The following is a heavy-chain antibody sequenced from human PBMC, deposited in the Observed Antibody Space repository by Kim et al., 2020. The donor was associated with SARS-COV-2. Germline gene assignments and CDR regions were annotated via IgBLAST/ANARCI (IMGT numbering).Heavy chain of an antibody. CDR2: ISGSGGST. CDR3: AKVRSGWYPTEIDAFDI. CDR1: GFTFSSYA. D-gene: IGHD6-19*01. J-gene: IGHJ3*02. Sequence: GGSLRLSCAASGFTFSSYAMSWVRQAPGKGLEWVSAISGSGGSTYYADSVKGRFTISRDNSKNTLYLQMNSLRAEDTAVYYCAKVRSGWYPTEIDAFDIWGQGTMVTVSS. V-gene: IGHV3-23*01.